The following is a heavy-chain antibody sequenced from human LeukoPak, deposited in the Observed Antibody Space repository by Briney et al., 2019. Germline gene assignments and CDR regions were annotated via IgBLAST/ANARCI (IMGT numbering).Heavy chain of an antibody. CDR2: IYYSGST. CDR3: AREDIAAAGTPFDY. Sequence: SETLSLTCTVSGGSISSSSYYWGWIRQPPGKGLEWIGSIYYSGSTYYNPSLKSRVTISVDTSKNQFSLKLSSVTAADTAVYYCAREDIAAAGTPFDYWGQGTLVTVSS. CDR1: GGSISSSSYY. V-gene: IGHV4-39*07. D-gene: IGHD6-13*01. J-gene: IGHJ4*02.